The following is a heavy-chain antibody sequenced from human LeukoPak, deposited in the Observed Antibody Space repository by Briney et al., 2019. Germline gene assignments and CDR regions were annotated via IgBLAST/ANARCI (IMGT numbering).Heavy chain of an antibody. J-gene: IGHJ4*02. CDR3: ARVGEGAAKD. D-gene: IGHD1-26*01. Sequence: HAGGSLRLSCAASGFTVSSNYMSWVRQAPGKGLEWVSVIYSGGSTYYADSVKGRFAISRDNSKNTLYLQMNSLRAEDTAVYYCARVGEGAAKDWGQGTLVTVSS. CDR1: GFTVSSNY. CDR2: IYSGGST. V-gene: IGHV3-53*01.